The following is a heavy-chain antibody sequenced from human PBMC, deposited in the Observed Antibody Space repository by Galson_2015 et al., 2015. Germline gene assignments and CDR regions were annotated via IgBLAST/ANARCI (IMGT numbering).Heavy chain of an antibody. Sequence: CAISGDSVSSNSAAWNWIRQSPSRGLEWLGRTYYRSKWYNDYAVSVKSRITINPDISKNQFSLQLNSVTPEDTAVYYCARGRLLWFRELYHFDYWGQGTLVTVSS. CDR3: ARGRLLWFRELYHFDY. J-gene: IGHJ4*02. CDR1: GDSVSSNSAA. D-gene: IGHD3-10*01. CDR2: TYYRSKWYN. V-gene: IGHV6-1*01.